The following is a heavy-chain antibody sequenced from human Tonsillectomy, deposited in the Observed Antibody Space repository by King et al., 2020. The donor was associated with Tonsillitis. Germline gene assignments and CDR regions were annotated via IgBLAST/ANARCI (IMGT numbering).Heavy chain of an antibody. D-gene: IGHD2-2*01. CDR1: GFTFSSYD. J-gene: IGHJ3*02. V-gene: IGHV3-13*05. CDR3: ARGRYCSSTSCYGPLDAFDI. CDR2: IGTAGDP. Sequence: VQLVESGGGLVQPGGSLRLSCAASGFTFSSYDVHWVRQATGKGLEWVSAIGTAGDPYYPGSVKGRFTISRENAKNSLYLQMNSLRAGDTAVYYCARGRYCSSTSCYGPLDAFDIWGQGTMVTVSS.